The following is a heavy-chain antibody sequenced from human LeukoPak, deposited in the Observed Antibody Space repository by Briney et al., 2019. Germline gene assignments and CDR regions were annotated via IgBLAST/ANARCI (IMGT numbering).Heavy chain of an antibody. J-gene: IGHJ4*02. Sequence: PGGSLRLSCAASGFTFSRYWRHWVRQGPGKGLVWVSRINSDGSSTSYADSAKGRFTISRDNAKNTLYLQMNSLRAEDTAVYYCARERVMYYYGAGSPDYWGQGTLVTVSS. CDR2: INSDGSST. V-gene: IGHV3-74*01. D-gene: IGHD3-10*01. CDR3: ARERVMYYYGAGSPDY. CDR1: GFTFSRYW.